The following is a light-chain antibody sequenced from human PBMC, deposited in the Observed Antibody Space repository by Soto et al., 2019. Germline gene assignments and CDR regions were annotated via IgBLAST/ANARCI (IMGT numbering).Light chain of an antibody. CDR1: SGSIGSNY. Sequence: NFMLTQLHSVSESPGKTVTISCTRSSGSIGSNYVQWYQQRPGSAPTTVIYEDNQRPSGVPDRFSGSTDGSSNSASLTISGLQTEDEADYYCQSYDSNTVVFGGGTKLTVL. CDR3: QSYDSNTVV. V-gene: IGLV6-57*04. J-gene: IGLJ2*01. CDR2: EDN.